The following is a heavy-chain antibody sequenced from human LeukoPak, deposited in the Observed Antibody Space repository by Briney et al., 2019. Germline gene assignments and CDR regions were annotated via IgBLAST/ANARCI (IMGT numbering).Heavy chain of an antibody. D-gene: IGHD4-23*01. Sequence: SETLSLTCTVSGGSISSYYWGWIRQPPGKGLVWIGTISYSGTTYYNPSLKGRVTMSLDTSQNQFSLRLNSVTAADTAVYYCARVTSVAAAGGTWGQGTLVTVSS. V-gene: IGHV4-39*07. J-gene: IGHJ5*02. CDR1: GGSISSYY. CDR3: ARVTSVAAAGGT. CDR2: ISYSGTT.